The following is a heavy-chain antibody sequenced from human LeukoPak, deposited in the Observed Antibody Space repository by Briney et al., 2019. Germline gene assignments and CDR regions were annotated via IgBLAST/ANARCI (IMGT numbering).Heavy chain of an antibody. J-gene: IGHJ3*02. CDR3: ASFFGYCTGGSCPDAFDI. CDR1: GGSFSGYY. D-gene: IGHD2-15*01. Sequence: SETLSLTCAVYGGSFSGYYWSWIRQPPGKGLEWIGEINHSGSTNYNPSLKSRVTISVDTSKNQFSLKLSSVTAADTAVYYCASFFGYCTGGSCPDAFDIWGQGTMVTVSS. V-gene: IGHV4-34*01. CDR2: INHSGST.